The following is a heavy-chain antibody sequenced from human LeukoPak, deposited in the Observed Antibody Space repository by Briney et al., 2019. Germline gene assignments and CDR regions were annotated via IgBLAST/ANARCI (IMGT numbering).Heavy chain of an antibody. CDR1: GSTLSNYP. J-gene: IGHJ4*02. V-gene: IGHV3-23*01. D-gene: IGHD3-3*02. CDR3: AKAGVISGWDY. Sequence: PGGSLRLSCAASGSTLSNYPMGWVRQAPVKGLEWLSAIGEEKSGSWTKSADSVKGRFTISRDNSENTLYLQMDSLTVEDTAVYYCAKAGVISGWDYWGQGVLVTVSS. CDR2: IGEEKSGSWT.